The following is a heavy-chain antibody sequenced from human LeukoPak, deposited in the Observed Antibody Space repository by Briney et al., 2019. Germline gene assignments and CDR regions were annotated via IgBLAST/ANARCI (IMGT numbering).Heavy chain of an antibody. Sequence: GGSLRPSCSASGFTFGDHAMSWVRQAPGKGLEWVGFIRSKGYGGTTEYAASVEGRFSLSRDDSKSFVYLQMSSLKTEDTAVYYCTRVRSGNDFDYWGQGTLVTVSS. J-gene: IGHJ4*02. CDR2: IRSKGYGGTT. V-gene: IGHV3-49*04. CDR1: GFTFGDHA. CDR3: TRVRSGNDFDY. D-gene: IGHD3-10*01.